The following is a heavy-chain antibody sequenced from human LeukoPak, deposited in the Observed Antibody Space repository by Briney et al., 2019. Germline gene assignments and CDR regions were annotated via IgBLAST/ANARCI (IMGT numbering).Heavy chain of an antibody. CDR2: ISGSGGNI. CDR1: GFTFSTYA. Sequence: PGGSLRLSCAASGFTFSTYAISWVRQAPGKGLEWVSAISGSGGNIFYADSVKGRFTISRDNSKNTLYLQMNSLRAEDTAVYYCVKIWSSSGYEIFWGQGTLVTVSS. D-gene: IGHD3-22*01. V-gene: IGHV3-23*01. CDR3: VKIWSSSGYEIF. J-gene: IGHJ4*02.